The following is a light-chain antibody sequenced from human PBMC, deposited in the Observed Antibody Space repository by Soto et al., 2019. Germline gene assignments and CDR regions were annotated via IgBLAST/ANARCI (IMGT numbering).Light chain of an antibody. J-gene: IGLJ2*01. CDR3: NSYTSTSTLV. V-gene: IGLV2-14*03. Sequence: QSALTQPASVSGSPGKSITISCTGTSSDVGGYNYVSWYQQHPGKAPKLMIYNVYDRPSGISHRFSGSKSGNTASLTISGLQAVDEADYYCNSYTSTSTLVFGGGTKLTVL. CDR2: NVY. CDR1: SSDVGGYNY.